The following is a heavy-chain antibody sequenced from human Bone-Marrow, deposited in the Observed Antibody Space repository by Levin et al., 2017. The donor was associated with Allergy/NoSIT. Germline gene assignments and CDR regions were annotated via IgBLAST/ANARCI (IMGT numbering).Heavy chain of an antibody. CDR3: AKDIRDRSRGSYGN. V-gene: IGHV3-23*01. J-gene: IGHJ4*02. CDR2: ISGSDGST. CDR1: GITFRYYA. Sequence: GESLKISCAASGITFRYYAMSWVRQAPGKGLEWVSAISGSDGSTYYVDSVKGRFTISRDNSKNTLYLQMNSLRVEDTAIYYCAKDIRDRSRGSYGNWGQGTLVTVSS. D-gene: IGHD1-26*01.